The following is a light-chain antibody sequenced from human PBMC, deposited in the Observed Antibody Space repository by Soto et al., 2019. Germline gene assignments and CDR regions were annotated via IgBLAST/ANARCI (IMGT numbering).Light chain of an antibody. J-gene: IGKJ5*01. CDR1: QSVSSK. CDR2: GAS. Sequence: DIVMTQSPATLSVSPGERATLSCRASQSVSSKLAWYQQKPGQAPRLLIYGASTRATGIPARFSGSGSGTEFTLSISSLQSEDFAVYYCKQYKEWPPFTFGQGTRLEIK. V-gene: IGKV3-15*01. CDR3: KQYKEWPPFT.